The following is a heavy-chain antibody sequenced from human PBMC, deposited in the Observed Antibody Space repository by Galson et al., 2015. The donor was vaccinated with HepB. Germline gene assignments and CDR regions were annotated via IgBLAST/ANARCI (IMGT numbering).Heavy chain of an antibody. Sequence: PALVKPTQTLTLTCTFSGFSLSTSGVGVGWIRQPPGKALEWLALIYWNDDKRYSPSLKSRLTITKDTSKNQVDLTMTNMDPVDTATYYCAHELESFDYWGQGTLVTVSS. J-gene: IGHJ4*02. CDR2: IYWNDDK. CDR1: GFSLSTSGVG. D-gene: IGHD1-1*01. CDR3: AHELESFDY. V-gene: IGHV2-5*01.